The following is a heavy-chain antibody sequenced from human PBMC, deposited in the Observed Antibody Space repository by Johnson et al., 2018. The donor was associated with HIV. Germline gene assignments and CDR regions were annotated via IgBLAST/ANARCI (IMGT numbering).Heavy chain of an antibody. CDR3: AKDKAVVTALYDAFDI. Sequence: VQLVESGGGLVKPGGSLRLSCAASGFTFSDYYMSWIRQAPGKGLEWVSAISGSGGSTYYADSVKGRFTISRDNAKNSLYLQMNSLRAEDTAVYYCAKDKAVVTALYDAFDIWGQGTMVTVSS. V-gene: IGHV3-11*04. CDR1: GFTFSDYY. CDR2: ISGSGGST. J-gene: IGHJ3*02. D-gene: IGHD2-21*02.